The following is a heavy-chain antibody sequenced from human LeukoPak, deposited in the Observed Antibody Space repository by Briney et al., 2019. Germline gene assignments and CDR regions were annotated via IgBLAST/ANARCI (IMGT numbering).Heavy chain of an antibody. CDR3: ARAPHHYYYYYMDV. Sequence: HGGSLRLSCAASGFTFSSYWMSWVRQAPGKGLEWVANIKQDGSEKYYVDSVKGRFTISRDNAKNSLYLQMNSLRAEDTAVYYCARAPHHYYYYYMDVWGKGTTVTVSS. CDR2: IKQDGSEK. CDR1: GFTFSSYW. V-gene: IGHV3-7*01. J-gene: IGHJ6*03.